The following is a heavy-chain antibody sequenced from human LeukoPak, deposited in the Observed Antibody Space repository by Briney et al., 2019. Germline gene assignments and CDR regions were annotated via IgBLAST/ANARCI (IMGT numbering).Heavy chain of an antibody. CDR1: GGSISSYY. CDR3: ARQRVNKWNNLWSFDY. J-gene: IGHJ4*02. Sequence: TSETLSLTCTVSGGSISSYYWSWIRQPPGKGLEWIGYIYYTGSTNYNPLLKSRVTISLDTSKNQFSLKLSSMTAAVTAVYYCARQRVNKWNNLWSFDYWGQGTLVTVSS. V-gene: IGHV4-59*08. CDR2: IYYTGST. D-gene: IGHD1/OR15-1a*01.